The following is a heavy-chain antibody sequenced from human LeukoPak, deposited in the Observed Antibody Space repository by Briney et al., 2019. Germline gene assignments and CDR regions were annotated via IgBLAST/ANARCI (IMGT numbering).Heavy chain of an antibody. Sequence: GGSLRLSCVVSGFTVSSNYMSCVRQAPGKGLEWVSVLYSGGNTYHADSVKGRFTISRDNSKNTLYLQMNSLRAEDTAVYYCAREGASSSFGYWGQGTLVTVSS. D-gene: IGHD6-13*01. CDR3: AREGASSSFGY. CDR2: LYSGGNT. J-gene: IGHJ4*02. CDR1: GFTVSSNY. V-gene: IGHV3-53*01.